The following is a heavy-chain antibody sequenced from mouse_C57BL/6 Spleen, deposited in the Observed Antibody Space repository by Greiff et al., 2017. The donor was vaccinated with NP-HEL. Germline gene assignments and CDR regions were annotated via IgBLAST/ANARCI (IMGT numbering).Heavy chain of an antibody. D-gene: IGHD1-1*01. J-gene: IGHJ3*01. CDR2: IDPETGGT. V-gene: IGHV1-15*01. CDR3: TRRDYYYGSSSFAY. CDR1: GYTFTDYE. Sequence: QVQLQQSGAELVRPGASVTLSCKASGYTFTDYEMHWVKQTPVHGLEWIGAIDPETGGTAYNQKFKGKAILTADKSSSTAYMELRSLTSEDSAVYYCTRRDYYYGSSSFAYWGQGTLVTVSA.